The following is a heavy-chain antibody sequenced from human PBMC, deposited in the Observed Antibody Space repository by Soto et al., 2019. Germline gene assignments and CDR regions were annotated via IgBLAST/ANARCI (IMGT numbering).Heavy chain of an antibody. CDR3: ARFLRDYYYYMDV. V-gene: IGHV4-59*01. Sequence: SQTFSLTCTVSGGSISSYYWSWIRQPPGKGLEWIGYIYYSGSTNYNPSLMSRVTISVDTSKNQFSLKLSSVTAADTAVYYCARFLRDYYYYMDVWGKGTTVTVSS. J-gene: IGHJ6*03. D-gene: IGHD3-16*01. CDR1: GGSISSYY. CDR2: IYYSGST.